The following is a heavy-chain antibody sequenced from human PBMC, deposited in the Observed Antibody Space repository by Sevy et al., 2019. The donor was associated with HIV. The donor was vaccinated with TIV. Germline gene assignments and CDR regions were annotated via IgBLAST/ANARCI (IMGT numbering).Heavy chain of an antibody. CDR3: AREKGTYYYDSSGYPHRYYFDY. D-gene: IGHD3-22*01. J-gene: IGHJ4*02. V-gene: IGHV4-31*03. CDR1: GGSISSGGYY. CDR2: IYYSGST. Sequence: SETLSLTCTVSGGSISSGGYYWSWIRQHPGKGLEWIGYIYYSGSTYYNPSLKSRVTISVDTSKNQFSLELSSVTAADTAMYYCAREKGTYYYDSSGYPHRYYFDYWGQGTLVTVSS.